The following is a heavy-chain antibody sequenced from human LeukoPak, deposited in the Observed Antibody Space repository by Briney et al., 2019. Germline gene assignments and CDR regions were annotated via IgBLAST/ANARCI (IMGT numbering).Heavy chain of an antibody. CDR3: ARGSRYDSSGRGYWFDP. V-gene: IGHV4-59*08. CDR1: GGSISSYY. D-gene: IGHD3-22*01. Sequence: PSETLSLTCTVSGGSISSYYWSWIRQPPGKGLEWIGYIYYSGSTNYNPSLKSRVTISVDTSKNQFSLKLSSVTAADTAVYYCARGSRYDSSGRGYWFDPWGQGTLVTVSS. J-gene: IGHJ5*02. CDR2: IYYSGST.